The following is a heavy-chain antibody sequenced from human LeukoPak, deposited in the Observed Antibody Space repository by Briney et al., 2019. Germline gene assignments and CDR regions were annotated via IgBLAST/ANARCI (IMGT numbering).Heavy chain of an antibody. D-gene: IGHD6-13*01. CDR3: ARGGSSSWRMGWFDP. CDR1: GGSISSGGYY. Sequence: PSETLSLTCTVSGGSISSGGYYWSWIRQHPGKGLEWIGYIYYSGSTYYNPSLKSRVTISVDTSKNQFSLKLSSVTAADTAVYYCARGGSSSWRMGWFDPWGQGTLVTVSS. V-gene: IGHV4-31*03. J-gene: IGHJ5*02. CDR2: IYYSGST.